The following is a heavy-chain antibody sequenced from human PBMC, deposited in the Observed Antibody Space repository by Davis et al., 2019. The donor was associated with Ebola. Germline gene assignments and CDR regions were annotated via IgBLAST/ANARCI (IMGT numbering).Heavy chain of an antibody. CDR3: ARVLGNGDLLLDY. V-gene: IGHV4-59*01. CDR1: GDSISSYY. D-gene: IGHD4-17*01. J-gene: IGHJ4*02. CDR2: IYHSGSP. Sequence: SETLSLTCTVSGDSISSYYWSWIRQPPGKGLEWIGYIYHSGSPIYNPSLKSRVTISVDTSKNLFSLKLTSVTAADTALYYCARVLGNGDLLLDYWGQGTLVTVSS.